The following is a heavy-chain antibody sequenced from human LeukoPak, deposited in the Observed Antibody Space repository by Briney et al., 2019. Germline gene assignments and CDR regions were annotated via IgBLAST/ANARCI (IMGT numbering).Heavy chain of an antibody. V-gene: IGHV4-59*01. D-gene: IGHD6-19*01. CDR2: IYYSGST. J-gene: IGHJ4*02. CDR3: AREGSGWSYFDY. CDR1: GGSISSYY. Sequence: SETLSLTCTVSGGSISSYYWSWIRQPPGKGLEWIGYIYYSGSTNYNPSLKSRVTISVDTSKNQFSLKLSSMTAADTAVYYCAREGSGWSYFDYWGQGTLVTVSS.